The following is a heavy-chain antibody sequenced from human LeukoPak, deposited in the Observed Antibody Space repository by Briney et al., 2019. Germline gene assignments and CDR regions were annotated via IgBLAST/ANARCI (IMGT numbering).Heavy chain of an antibody. V-gene: IGHV3-48*03. CDR3: ATLTVASTFDY. J-gene: IGHJ4*02. Sequence: PGGSVRLSCTASECAFSVYEMYWVRQAPGKGLEGVSYISSSGDTRYYADSVKGRFTIPRDNAKNSLYLQMNSLRAEDTAVYYCATLTVASTFDYWGQGALVTVSS. CDR1: ECAFSVYE. CDR2: ISSSGDTR. D-gene: IGHD6-19*01.